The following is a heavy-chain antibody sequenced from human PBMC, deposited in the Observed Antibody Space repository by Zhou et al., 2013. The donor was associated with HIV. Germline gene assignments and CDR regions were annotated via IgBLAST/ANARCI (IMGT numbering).Heavy chain of an antibody. J-gene: IGHJ4*02. CDR2: INPKTGKA. V-gene: IGHV1-2*02. CDR3: VRDAGPVEFDH. D-gene: IGHD6-19*01. CDR1: GYFFSEFY. Sequence: QVQLVQSGPEVKEPGASVKVSCKGSGYFFSEFYTHWVRQAPGHGPEWMGFINPKTGKAKYAEKFQDRVSLSRDTSMRTTYMELTRLTFDDSAIYYCVRDAGPVEFDHWGQGTPVIVSS.